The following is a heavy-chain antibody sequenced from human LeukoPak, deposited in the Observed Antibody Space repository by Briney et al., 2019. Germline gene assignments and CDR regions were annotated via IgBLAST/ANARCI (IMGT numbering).Heavy chain of an antibody. CDR1: GYPFTSYY. D-gene: IGHD6-13*01. V-gene: IGHV1-18*01. CDR3: ARDRAPYSSNWYFFDY. Sequence: GASVKVSCKASGYPFTSYYINWVRQAPGQGLEWMGWISAYNGDTNYAQNLQGRVTMTTDTSTSTAYMELRSLRSDDTAVYYCARDRAPYSSNWYFFDYWGQGTLVTVSS. J-gene: IGHJ4*02. CDR2: ISAYNGDT.